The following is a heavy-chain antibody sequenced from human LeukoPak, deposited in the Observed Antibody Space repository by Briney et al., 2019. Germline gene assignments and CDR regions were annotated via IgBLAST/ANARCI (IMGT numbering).Heavy chain of an antibody. D-gene: IGHD3-16*02. CDR2: IYHSGST. V-gene: IGHV4-4*02. CDR1: GVSISSSNW. CDR3: ARSHDHLWGNYPDY. J-gene: IGHJ4*02. Sequence: YPSETLSLTCAVSGVSISSSNWWSWVRQPPGKGLEWIGEIYHSGSTNYNPSFKSRVTISVDKSKNQFSLKLSSVTAADTAMYYCARSHDHLWGNYPDYWGQGTLVTVSS.